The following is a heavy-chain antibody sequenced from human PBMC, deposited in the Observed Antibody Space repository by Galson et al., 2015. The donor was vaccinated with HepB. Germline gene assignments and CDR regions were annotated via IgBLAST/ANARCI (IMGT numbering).Heavy chain of an antibody. CDR1: GFTFSSYC. V-gene: IGHV1-69*13. Sequence: SVKVSCKASGFTFSSYCISWVRQAPGQGLEWMGGIIPNFGTENYAQKFQGRVTITADESTSTAYLELSSLRSEDTAVYYCARGGSRITMVRGVIKQGAFDIWGQGTMVTVSS. J-gene: IGHJ3*02. D-gene: IGHD3-10*01. CDR3: ARGGSRITMVRGVIKQGAFDI. CDR2: IIPNFGTE.